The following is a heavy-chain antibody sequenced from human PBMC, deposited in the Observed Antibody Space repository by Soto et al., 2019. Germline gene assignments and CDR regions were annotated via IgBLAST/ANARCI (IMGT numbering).Heavy chain of an antibody. CDR3: ARHDIVATIFDY. J-gene: IGHJ4*02. CDR1: GGSISSYC. D-gene: IGHD5-12*01. V-gene: IGHV4-59*08. Sequence: SETLSLTCTVSGGSISSYCWSWIRQPPGKGLEWIGYIYYSGSTNYNPSLKSRVTISVDTSKNQFSLKLSSVTAADTAVYYCARHDIVATIFDYWGQGTLVTVSS. CDR2: IYYSGST.